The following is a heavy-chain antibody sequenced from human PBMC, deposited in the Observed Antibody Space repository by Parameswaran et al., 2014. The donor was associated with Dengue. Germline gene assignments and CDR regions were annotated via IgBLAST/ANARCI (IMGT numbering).Heavy chain of an antibody. CDR3: ARRAVGATNFDI. Sequence: VRQMPGKGLEWIGSIYYSGSTYYNPSLKSRVTISVDTSKNQFSLKLSSVTAADTAVYYCARRAVGATNFDIWGQGTMVTVSS. V-gene: IGHV4-39*01. CDR2: IYYSGST. D-gene: IGHD1-26*01. J-gene: IGHJ3*02.